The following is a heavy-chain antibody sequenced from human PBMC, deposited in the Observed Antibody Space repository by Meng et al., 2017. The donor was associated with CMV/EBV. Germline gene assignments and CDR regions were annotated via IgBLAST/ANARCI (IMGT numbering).Heavy chain of an antibody. CDR3: ARDLSGQLVPATLNYYYCYGMDV. Sequence: GGSLRLSCAASGFTFSSYAMHWVRQAPGKGLEWVAVISYDGSNKYYADSVKGRFTISRDNSKNTLYLQMNSLGAEDTAVYYCARDLSGQLVPATLNYYYCYGMDVWGQGTTVTVSS. CDR1: GFTFSSYA. J-gene: IGHJ6*02. CDR2: ISYDGSNK. V-gene: IGHV3-30-3*01. D-gene: IGHD6-6*01.